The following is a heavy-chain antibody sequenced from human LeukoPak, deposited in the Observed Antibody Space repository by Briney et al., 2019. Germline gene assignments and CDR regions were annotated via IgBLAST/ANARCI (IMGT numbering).Heavy chain of an antibody. CDR1: GGPISSGDYY. J-gene: IGHJ4*02. D-gene: IGHD2-21*02. V-gene: IGHV4-39*07. Sequence: SSETLSLTCTVSGGPISSGDYYWSWIRQPPGKGLEWIGEINHSGSTNYNPSLKSRVTISVDTSKNQFSLKLSSVTAADTAVYYCARGVRLDYWGQGTLVTVSS. CDR3: ARGVRLDY. CDR2: INHSGST.